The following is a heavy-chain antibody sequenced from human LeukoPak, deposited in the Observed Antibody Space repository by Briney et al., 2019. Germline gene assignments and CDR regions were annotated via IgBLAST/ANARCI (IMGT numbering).Heavy chain of an antibody. V-gene: IGHV4-39*01. CDR1: GGSISSSSYY. J-gene: IGHJ5*02. D-gene: IGHD2-15*01. CDR2: IYYSGST. CDR3: ARPLADWCSGGSCYSGWFDP. Sequence: SETLSLTCTVSGGSISSSSYYWGWIRQPPGKGLEWIGSIYYSGSTYYNPSLKSRVTISVDTSKNQFSLELSSVTAADTAVYYCARPLADWCSGGSCYSGWFDPWGQGTLVTVSS.